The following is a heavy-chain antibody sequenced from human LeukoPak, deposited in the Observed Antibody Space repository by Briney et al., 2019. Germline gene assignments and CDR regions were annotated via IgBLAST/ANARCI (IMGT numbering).Heavy chain of an antibody. CDR1: GFTFNKFT. CDR3: ANLGYCSGGECYGPSGY. Sequence: PGGSLRLSCAASGFTFNKFTMNWVRQAPGKGLEWVSYITSSGSIMYYADSVKGRFTISRGNAKNSLYLQMNSLRDEDTAVYFCANLGYCSGGECYGPSGYWGQGTLVTVSS. J-gene: IGHJ4*02. D-gene: IGHD2-15*01. CDR2: ITSSGSIM. V-gene: IGHV3-48*02.